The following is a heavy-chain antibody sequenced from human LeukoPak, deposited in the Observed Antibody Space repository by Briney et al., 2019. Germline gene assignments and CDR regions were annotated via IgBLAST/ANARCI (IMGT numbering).Heavy chain of an antibody. J-gene: IGHJ6*03. CDR1: GFTFDEYS. D-gene: IGHD3-22*01. CDR3: ANSRINMIVAPRDDYDMHV. Sequence: GGSLRLSCAASGFTFDEYSFHWVRQAPGKGLEWVSFISWHGASTYYADSVKGRFTISRDNSRASLYLQMSSLRTEDTALYSCANSRINMIVAPRDDYDMHVWGKGTTVTVS. V-gene: IGHV3-43*01. CDR2: ISWHGAST.